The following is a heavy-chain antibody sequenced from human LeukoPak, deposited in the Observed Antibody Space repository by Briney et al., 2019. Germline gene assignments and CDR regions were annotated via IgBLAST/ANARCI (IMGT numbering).Heavy chain of an antibody. V-gene: IGHV3-43*02. J-gene: IGHJ5*02. CDR2: ISGDGGST. Sequence: PGGSLRLSCAASGFTFDDYAMHWVRQAPGKGLEWVSLISGDGGSTYYADSVKGRFTISRDNARNSLSLQMNSLRGGDTAVYYCGREDCNNVRCFGASDAWGQGTLVTVSS. CDR1: GFTFDDYA. D-gene: IGHD3-16*01. CDR3: GREDCNNVRCFGASDA.